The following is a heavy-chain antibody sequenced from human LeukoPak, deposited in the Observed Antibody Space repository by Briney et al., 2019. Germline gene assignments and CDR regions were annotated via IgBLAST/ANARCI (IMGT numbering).Heavy chain of an antibody. CDR1: GLTFRNYA. Sequence: HPGGSLRLSCAASGLTFRNYAMSWVRQAPGKGLECVSALSGNGNTIYYADSVKGRFTISRDNSKNTLSLQMNSLRAEDTAVYYCAKALYGGHDYWGQGTLVTVSS. V-gene: IGHV3-23*01. CDR3: AKALYGGHDY. J-gene: IGHJ4*02. D-gene: IGHD4-23*01. CDR2: LSGNGNTI.